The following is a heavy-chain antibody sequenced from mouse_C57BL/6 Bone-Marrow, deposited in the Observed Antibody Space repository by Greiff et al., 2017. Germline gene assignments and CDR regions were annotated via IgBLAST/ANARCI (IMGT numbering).Heavy chain of an antibody. CDR2: IDPSDSDT. CDR1: GYTFTSYW. Sequence: QVQLQQPGAELVRPGSSVKLSCKASGYTFTSYWMHWVKQRPIQGLEWIGNIDPSDSDTHYNQKFKDKATLTVDKSSSTAYMQLSSLTSEDSAVYYCARWDDYGGAWIAYWGQGTLVTVSA. J-gene: IGHJ3*01. V-gene: IGHV1-52*01. D-gene: IGHD2-4*01. CDR3: ARWDDYGGAWIAY.